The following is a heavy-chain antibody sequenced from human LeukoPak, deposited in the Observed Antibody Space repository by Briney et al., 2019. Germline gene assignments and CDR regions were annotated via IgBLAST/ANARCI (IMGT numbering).Heavy chain of an antibody. CDR1: GFTFSDYY. CDR3: AKGPNDGFDWFPDY. D-gene: IGHD3-9*01. CDR2: ISSSGSTI. V-gene: IGHV3-11*01. J-gene: IGHJ4*02. Sequence: GGSLRLSCAASGFTFSDYYMSWIRQAPGKGLEWVSYISSSGSTIYYADSVKGRFTISRDNAKNSLYLQMNSLRAEDTAVYYCAKGPNDGFDWFPDYWGQGTLVTVSS.